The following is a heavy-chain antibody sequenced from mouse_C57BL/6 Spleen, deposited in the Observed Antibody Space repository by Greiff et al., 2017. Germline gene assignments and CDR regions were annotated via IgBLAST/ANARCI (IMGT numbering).Heavy chain of an antibody. J-gene: IGHJ2*01. CDR2: INPSSGYT. CDR3: ARGLTGYYFAY. D-gene: IGHD4-1*01. Sequence: VQLQQSGAELARPGASVKMSCKASGYTFTSYTMHWVKQRPGQGLEWIGYINPSSGYTKYNQKFKDKATLTADKSSSTAYMQLSRLTSEDSAVYYCARGLTGYYFAYWGQGTTLTVSA. CDR1: GYTFTSYT. V-gene: IGHV1-4*01.